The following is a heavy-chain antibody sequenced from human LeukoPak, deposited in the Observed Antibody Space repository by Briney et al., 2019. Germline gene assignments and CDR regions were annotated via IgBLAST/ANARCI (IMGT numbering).Heavy chain of an antibody. J-gene: IGHJ4*02. D-gene: IGHD3-22*01. CDR2: IWYDGSNK. CDR1: GFTFSSYG. CDR3: ARDDYYDSSSRQGYFDY. V-gene: IGHV3-33*08. Sequence: GGSLRLSCAASGFTFSSYGMHWVRQAPGKGLEWVAVIWYDGSNKYYADSVKGRFTISRDNSKNTLYLQMNSLRAEDTAVYYCARDDYYDSSSRQGYFDYWGQGTLVTVSS.